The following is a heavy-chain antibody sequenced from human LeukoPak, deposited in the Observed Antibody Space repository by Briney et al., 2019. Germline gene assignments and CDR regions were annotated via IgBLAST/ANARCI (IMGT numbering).Heavy chain of an antibody. V-gene: IGHV4-38-2*01. J-gene: IGHJ5*02. CDR1: GYSISSGYY. CDR3: ARHPYYDFWSAAGFDP. CDR2: IYHSGST. D-gene: IGHD3-3*01. Sequence: PSETLSLTCAVSGYSISSGYYWGWIRQPPGKGLAWIGSIYHSGSTYYNPSLKSRVTISVDTSNNQFSLKLSSVTVADTAVYYCARHPYYDFWSAAGFDPWGQGTLVTVSS.